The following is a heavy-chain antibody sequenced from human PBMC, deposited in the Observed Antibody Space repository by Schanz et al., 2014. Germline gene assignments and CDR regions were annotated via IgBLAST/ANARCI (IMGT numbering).Heavy chain of an antibody. J-gene: IGHJ3*02. CDR3: TRGGYSYALSAFDI. D-gene: IGHD5-18*01. CDR2: IIPVLAIA. V-gene: IGHV1-69*04. CDR1: GGTFSSYT. Sequence: QGQLVQSGPEVKEPGASVKVSCTASGGTFSSYTISWIRQAPGQGLEWMGRIIPVLAIADYAQKFQGRVTITADKSTSTAYMELSSLRSEDTALYYCTRGGYSYALSAFDIWGQGTMVTVSS.